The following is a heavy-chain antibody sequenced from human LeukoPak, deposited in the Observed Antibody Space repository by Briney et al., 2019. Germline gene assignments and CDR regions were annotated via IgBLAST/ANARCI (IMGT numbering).Heavy chain of an antibody. Sequence: PGRSLRLSCAASGFTFSSYAMHWVRQAPGDGLEWVGLISYGGIDKSYADSVKGRFTISRDSSKRTLYLQMNSLIAEDTAMYYCARESWSDSVAFDIWGLGTMVIVSS. J-gene: IGHJ3*02. CDR1: GFTFSSYA. V-gene: IGHV3-30*04. D-gene: IGHD3-3*01. CDR2: ISYGGIDK. CDR3: ARESWSDSVAFDI.